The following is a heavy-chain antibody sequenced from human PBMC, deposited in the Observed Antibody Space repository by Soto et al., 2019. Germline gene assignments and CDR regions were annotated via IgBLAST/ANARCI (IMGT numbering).Heavy chain of an antibody. CDR3: ARDYGGNSGPFDY. V-gene: IGHV4-59*01. CDR2: IYYSGST. Sequence: SGSLSFTYPVSGCYISSYYWSWIRQPPGKGLEWIGYIYYSGSTNYNPSLKSRVTISVDTSKNQFSLKLSSVTAADTAVYYCARDYGGNSGPFDYWGQGTLVTVSS. CDR1: GCYISSYY. J-gene: IGHJ4*02. D-gene: IGHD4-17*01.